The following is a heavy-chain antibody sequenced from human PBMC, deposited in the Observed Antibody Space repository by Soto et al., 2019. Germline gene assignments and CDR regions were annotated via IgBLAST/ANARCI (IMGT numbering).Heavy chain of an antibody. V-gene: IGHV4-39*01. Sequence: QLQLQESGPGLVKPSETLSLTCTVSGGSISSSSYYWGWIRQPPGKGLEWIGSIYYSGSTYYNPSLKSRVTISVHTSNHQFSLKLSSVTAADTAVYYCARPVDTDSYGMDVWGQGTTVTVSS. D-gene: IGHD5-18*01. J-gene: IGHJ6*02. CDR1: GGSISSSSYY. CDR2: IYYSGST. CDR3: ARPVDTDSYGMDV.